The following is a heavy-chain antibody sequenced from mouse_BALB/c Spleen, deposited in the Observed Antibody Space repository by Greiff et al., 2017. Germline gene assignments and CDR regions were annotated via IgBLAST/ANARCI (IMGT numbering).Heavy chain of an antibody. J-gene: IGHJ1*01. D-gene: IGHD4-1*01. V-gene: IGHV5-12-2*01. CDR2: ISNGGGST. Sequence: EVQRVESGGGLVQPGGSLKLSCAASGFTFSSYTMSWVRQTPEKRLEWVAYISNGGGSTYYPDTVKGRFTISRDNAKNTLYLQMSSLKSEDTAMYYCARTGTGYFDVWGAGTTVTVSS. CDR3: ARTGTGYFDV. CDR1: GFTFSSYT.